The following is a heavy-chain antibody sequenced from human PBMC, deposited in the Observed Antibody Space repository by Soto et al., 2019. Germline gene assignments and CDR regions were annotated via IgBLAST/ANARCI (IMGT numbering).Heavy chain of an antibody. CDR1: GGSISAYS. Sequence: SETLSLTCTVSGGSISAYSWSWVRQPPGKGLEWIGNIHYNGNTKYNPSLKSRVTMSLDTSKNQFSLRLISVTAADTAVYFCARHLTYCSAGSCYSDFPYYGMDVWGQGTTVTVSS. D-gene: IGHD2-15*01. CDR2: IHYNGNT. V-gene: IGHV4-59*08. CDR3: ARHLTYCSAGSCYSDFPYYGMDV. J-gene: IGHJ6*02.